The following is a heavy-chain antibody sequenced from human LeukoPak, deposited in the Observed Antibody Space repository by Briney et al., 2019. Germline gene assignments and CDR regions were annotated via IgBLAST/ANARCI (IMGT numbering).Heavy chain of an antibody. J-gene: IGHJ4*02. CDR1: GGSISSSSYY. D-gene: IGHD3-10*01. CDR2: IYYSGST. CDR3: ARAYYGSGSFGTYYFDY. Sequence: PSETLSLTCTVSGGSISSSSYYWGWIRQPPGKGLEWIGSIYYSGSTYYNPSLKSRVTISVDKSKNQFSLKLNSVTAADTAVYYCARAYYGSGSFGTYYFDYWGQGTLVTVSS. V-gene: IGHV4-39*07.